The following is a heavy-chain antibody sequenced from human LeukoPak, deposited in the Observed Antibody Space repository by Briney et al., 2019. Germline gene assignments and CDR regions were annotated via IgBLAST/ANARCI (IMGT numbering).Heavy chain of an antibody. CDR2: MNPNSGNT. V-gene: IGHV1-8*01. J-gene: IGHJ5*02. CDR3: ARGVDYYNWFDP. D-gene: IGHD5-12*01. Sequence: VSVKVSCKASGYTFTSYDINWVRQATGQGLEWMGWMNPNSGNTGYAQKFQGRVTMTRNTSISTAYMELSSLRSEDTAVYYCARGVDYYNWFDPWGQGTLVTVSS. CDR1: GYTFTSYD.